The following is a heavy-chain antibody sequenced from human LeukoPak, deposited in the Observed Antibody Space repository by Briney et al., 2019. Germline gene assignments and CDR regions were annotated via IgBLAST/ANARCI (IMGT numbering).Heavy chain of an antibody. Sequence: GGSLRLSCAASRFTFSSYSMNWVRQAPGKGLEWVSSISSSSSYIYYAVSVKGRFTISRDNAKNSLYLQMNSLRAEDTAVYYCASGKDSGYDYVATVGYYFDYWGQGTLVTVSS. D-gene: IGHD5-12*01. J-gene: IGHJ4*02. CDR2: ISSSSSYI. CDR1: RFTFSSYS. CDR3: ASGKDSGYDYVATVGYYFDY. V-gene: IGHV3-21*01.